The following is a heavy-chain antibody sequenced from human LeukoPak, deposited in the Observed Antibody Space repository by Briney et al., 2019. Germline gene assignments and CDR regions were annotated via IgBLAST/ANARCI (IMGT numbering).Heavy chain of an antibody. D-gene: IGHD3-16*01. J-gene: IGHJ5*02. V-gene: IGHV4-61*02. CDR2: IYTSGST. CDR3: ARFTPQGYGWGGYNRFDP. CDR1: GGSISSGSYY. Sequence: NSSETLSLTCTVSGGSISSGSYYWNWIRQPARKGLEWIGRIYTSGSTNYNPSLKSRVTISVETSKNQFSLNLTSVTAADTAVYYCARFTPQGYGWGGYNRFDPWGQGTLVTVSS.